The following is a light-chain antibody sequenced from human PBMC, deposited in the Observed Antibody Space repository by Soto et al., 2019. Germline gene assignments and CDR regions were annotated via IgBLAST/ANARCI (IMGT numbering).Light chain of an antibody. V-gene: IGLV1-44*01. CDR2: NNN. CDR3: AACDGSLNEV. CDR1: SSNIGRNT. J-gene: IGLJ2*01. Sequence: QTVVTQPPSASGTPGQRVTISCSGSSSNIGRNTVNWYLQLPGTAPKLLIYNNNQRPSGVPDRFPGSESGTSASLAIRGPQSEDESDYYCAACDGSLNEVFGGGTQLTVL.